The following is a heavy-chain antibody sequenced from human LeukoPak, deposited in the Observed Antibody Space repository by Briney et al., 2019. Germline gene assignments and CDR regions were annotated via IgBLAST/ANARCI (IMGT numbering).Heavy chain of an antibody. CDR1: GFTFSSYA. CDR2: ISYDGSNK. J-gene: IGHJ4*02. CDR3: ARDRTEMAFDY. D-gene: IGHD5-24*01. V-gene: IGHV3-30-3*01. Sequence: PGGSLRLSCAASGFTFSSYAMHWVRQAPGKGLEWVAVISYDGSNKYYTDSVKGRFTISRDNSKNTLYLQMNSLRAKDTAVYYCARDRTEMAFDYWGQGTLVTVSS.